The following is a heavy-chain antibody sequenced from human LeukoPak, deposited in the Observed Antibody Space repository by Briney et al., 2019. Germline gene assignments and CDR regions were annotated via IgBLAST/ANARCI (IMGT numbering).Heavy chain of an antibody. Sequence: ASVKVSCKTSGYTFTGYYIRWVRQAPGQGLEWMGWINPNSGGTKYAQKFQGRVTMTRDTSISAAYMELSRLRSDDTAVYYCARVLQDDYVWGTYRLFDYWGQGTLVTVSS. V-gene: IGHV1-2*02. J-gene: IGHJ4*02. CDR3: ARVLQDDYVWGTYRLFDY. CDR1: GYTFTGYY. CDR2: INPNSGGT. D-gene: IGHD3-16*02.